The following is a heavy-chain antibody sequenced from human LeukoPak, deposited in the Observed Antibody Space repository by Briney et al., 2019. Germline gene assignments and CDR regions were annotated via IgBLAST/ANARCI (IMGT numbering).Heavy chain of an antibody. V-gene: IGHV3-7*02. CDR3: ARGSIDYAGSPDY. J-gene: IGHJ4*02. CDR1: GFTFSSYW. Sequence: GGSLRLSCAASGFTFSSYWMSWVRQAPGKGLEWVANIKEDGSVKYYVDSVKGRFTISRDNAKNSLYLQMNSLRAEDTAVYYCARGSIDYAGSPDYWGQGTLVTVSS. D-gene: IGHD4-23*01. CDR2: IKEDGSVK.